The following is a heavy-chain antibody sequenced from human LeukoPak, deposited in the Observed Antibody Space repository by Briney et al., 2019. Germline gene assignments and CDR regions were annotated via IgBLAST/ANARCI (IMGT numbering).Heavy chain of an antibody. CDR3: ARIGYDSSGYSDY. D-gene: IGHD3-22*01. Sequence: PGGSLRPSCAASGFTFSSYSMNWVRQAPGKGLEWVSYISSSSSTIYYADSVKGRFTISRDNAKNSLYLQMNSLRAEDTAVYYCARIGYDSSGYSDYWGQGTLVTVSS. V-gene: IGHV3-48*01. J-gene: IGHJ4*02. CDR2: ISSSSSTI. CDR1: GFTFSSYS.